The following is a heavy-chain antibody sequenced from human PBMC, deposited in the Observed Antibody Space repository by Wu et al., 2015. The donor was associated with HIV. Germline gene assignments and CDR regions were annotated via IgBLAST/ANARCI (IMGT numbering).Heavy chain of an antibody. V-gene: IGHV1-8*01. D-gene: IGHD2-21*02. J-gene: IGHJ6*02. CDR1: GYTFTIYD. CDR3: ARGNCGGDCSSFYYYYYGMDI. CDR2: MNPNSGNT. Sequence: QVQLVQSGAEVKKPGASVKVSCQASGYTFTIYDINWVRQAPGQGLEWMGWMNPNSGNTGYAQKFQGRVTMTRNTSIGTAYMELSSLRSEDTAVYYCARGNCGGDCSSFYYYYYGMDIWGQGTTATVSS.